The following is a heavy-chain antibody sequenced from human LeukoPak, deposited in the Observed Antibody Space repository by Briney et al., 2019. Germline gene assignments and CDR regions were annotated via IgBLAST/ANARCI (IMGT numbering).Heavy chain of an antibody. CDR2: IYYSGST. CDR3: ATTIRFLEWLSMAFDY. Sequence: SETLSLTCAVYGGSFSGYYWSWIRQPPGKGLEWIGYIYYSGSTYYNPSLKSRVTISVDTSKNQFSLKLSSVTAADTAVYYCATTIRFLEWLSMAFDYWGQGTLVTVSS. D-gene: IGHD3-3*01. CDR1: GGSFSGYY. V-gene: IGHV4-30-4*08. J-gene: IGHJ4*02.